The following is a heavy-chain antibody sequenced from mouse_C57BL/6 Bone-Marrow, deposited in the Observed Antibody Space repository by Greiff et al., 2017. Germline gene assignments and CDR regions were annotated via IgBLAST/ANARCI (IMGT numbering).Heavy chain of an antibody. V-gene: IGHV1-85*01. J-gene: IGHJ1*03. Sequence: QVQLQQSGPELVKPGASVKLSCKASGYTFTSYDINWVKQRPGQGLEWIGWIYPRDGSTKYNEKFKGKATLTVDTSSSTAYMELHSLTSEDSAVYFCARLEFDDSSGYWYFDVWGTGTAVTVSS. CDR1: GYTFTSYD. D-gene: IGHD1-1*01. CDR3: ARLEFDDSSGYWYFDV. CDR2: IYPRDGST.